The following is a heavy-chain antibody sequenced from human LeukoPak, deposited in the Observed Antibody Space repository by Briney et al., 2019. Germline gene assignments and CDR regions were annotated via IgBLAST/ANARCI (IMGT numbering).Heavy chain of an antibody. V-gene: IGHV4-34*01. CDR1: GRSFSGYY. CDR3: ARGYYDGSGYYQSPIFDY. CDR2: IYYSGST. Sequence: SETLSLTCAVYGRSFSGYYWGWIRQPPGKGLEWIGSIYYSGSTYYTPSLKSRVTISVDTSKNQFSLKLNSVTAADTAVYYCARGYYDGSGYYQSPIFDYWGQGTLVTVSS. J-gene: IGHJ4*02. D-gene: IGHD3-22*01.